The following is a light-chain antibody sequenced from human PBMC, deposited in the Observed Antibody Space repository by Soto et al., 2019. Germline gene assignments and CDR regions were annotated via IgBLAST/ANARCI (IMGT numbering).Light chain of an antibody. CDR2: AAS. J-gene: IGKJ1*01. CDR1: QGISSY. CDR3: QQYYSYPPWT. V-gene: IGKV1-8*01. Sequence: AIRMTQSPSSFSASTGDRVTITCRASQGISSYLAWYQQKPGKAPKLLIYAASTLQSGVPSRFSGSGSGTDFTLTISCLQSEDLATYYCQQYYSYPPWTFGQGNKVEIK.